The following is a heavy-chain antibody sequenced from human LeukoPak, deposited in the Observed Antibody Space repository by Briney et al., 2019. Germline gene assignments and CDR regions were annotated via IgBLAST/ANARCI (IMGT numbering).Heavy chain of an antibody. Sequence: SETLSLTCTVSGGSISTYYWSWIRQPAGKGLEWIGRIYTSGITNYNPSLKSRVTMSVDTSKNQFSLKLTSVTAADTAVYYCARGYSGYPDFYWGQGTLVTVSS. CDR3: ARGYSGYPDFY. V-gene: IGHV4-4*07. D-gene: IGHD5-12*01. J-gene: IGHJ4*02. CDR1: GGSISTYY. CDR2: IYTSGIT.